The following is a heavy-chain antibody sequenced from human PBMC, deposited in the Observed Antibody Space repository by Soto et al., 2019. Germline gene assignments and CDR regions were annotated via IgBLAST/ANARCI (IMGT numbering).Heavy chain of an antibody. Sequence: QVQLVQSGAEVKKPGASVKVSCKAPGYTFTGYYMHWVRQAPGQGLEWMGWINPNSGGTNYAQKFQGWGTMTRDTSISTAYMELSRLRSDDTAVYYCARGMVATGRGDYYYYGMDVWGQGTTVTVSS. V-gene: IGHV1-2*04. J-gene: IGHJ6*02. CDR2: INPNSGGT. D-gene: IGHD5-12*01. CDR3: ARGMVATGRGDYYYYGMDV. CDR1: GYTFTGYY.